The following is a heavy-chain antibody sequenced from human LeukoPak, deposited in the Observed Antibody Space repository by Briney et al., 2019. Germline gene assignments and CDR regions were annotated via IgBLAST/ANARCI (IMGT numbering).Heavy chain of an antibody. J-gene: IGHJ4*02. CDR3: ARGWGSGYYRHFDY. V-gene: IGHV4-34*01. Sequence: SETLFLTCAVYGGSFSGYYWSWIRQPPGKGLEWIGEINHSGSTNYSPSLKSRGTISVDTSKNQFSLKLSSVTAADTAVYYCARGWGSGYYRHFDYWGQGTLVTVSS. CDR1: GGSFSGYY. D-gene: IGHD3-22*01. CDR2: INHSGST.